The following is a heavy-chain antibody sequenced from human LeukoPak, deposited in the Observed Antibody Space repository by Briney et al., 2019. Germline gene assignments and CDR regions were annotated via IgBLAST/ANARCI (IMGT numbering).Heavy chain of an antibody. V-gene: IGHV4-59*01. CDR2: IYYSGST. Sequence: SETLSLTCTVSGGSISGYYWSWIRQPPGKGLEWIGYIYYSGSTNYNPSLKSRVTISVDTSKNQFSLKLSSVTAADTAVYYCARALGYDSSGYPYYYYYYMDVWGKGTTVTVSS. CDR1: GGSISGYY. D-gene: IGHD3-22*01. J-gene: IGHJ6*03. CDR3: ARALGYDSSGYPYYYYYYMDV.